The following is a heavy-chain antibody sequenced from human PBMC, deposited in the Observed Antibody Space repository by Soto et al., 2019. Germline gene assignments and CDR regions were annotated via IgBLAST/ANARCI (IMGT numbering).Heavy chain of an antibody. CDR3: ANSRDAFDI. Sequence: GGSLRLSCAASGFTFRSYNMNWARQAPGKGLEWVSYISGSSSTIYYADSVKGRFTISRDNAKNSLYLQMNSLRDEDTAVYYCANSRDAFDIWGQGTMVTVSS. J-gene: IGHJ3*02. CDR1: GFTFRSYN. CDR2: ISGSSSTI. V-gene: IGHV3-48*02. D-gene: IGHD1-26*01.